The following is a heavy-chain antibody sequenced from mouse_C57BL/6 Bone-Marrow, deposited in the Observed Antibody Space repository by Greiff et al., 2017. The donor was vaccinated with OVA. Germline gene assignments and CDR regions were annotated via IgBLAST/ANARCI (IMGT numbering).Heavy chain of an antibody. Sequence: VQLKESGAELVKPGASVKLSCTASGFNIKDYYMHWVKQRTEQGLEWIGRIDPEDGETKYAPQFQGKATITADTSSNTAYLQLSSLTSEDTAVYYCASPTAQATSFYAMDYWGQGTSVTVSS. CDR3: ASPTAQATSFYAMDY. J-gene: IGHJ4*01. D-gene: IGHD3-2*02. CDR1: GFNIKDYY. CDR2: IDPEDGET. V-gene: IGHV14-2*01.